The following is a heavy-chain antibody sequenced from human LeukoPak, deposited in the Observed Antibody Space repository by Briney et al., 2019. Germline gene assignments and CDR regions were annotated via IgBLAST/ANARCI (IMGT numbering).Heavy chain of an antibody. J-gene: IGHJ3*02. CDR2: IYYSGST. D-gene: IGHD3-22*01. V-gene: IGHV4-59*01. Sequence: SETLSLTCTVSGGSISSYYLSWIRQPPGKGLEWIGYIYYSGSTNYNPSLKSRVTIPVDTSKNQFSLKLSSVTAADTAVYYCARYYDSSGYSDINDAFDIWGQGTMVTVSS. CDR3: ARYYDSSGYSDINDAFDI. CDR1: GGSISSYY.